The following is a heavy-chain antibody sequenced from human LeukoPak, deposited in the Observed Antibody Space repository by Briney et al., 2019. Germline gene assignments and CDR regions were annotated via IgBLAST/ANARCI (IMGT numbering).Heavy chain of an antibody. CDR3: ARGSVYGYSGYDYFDY. Sequence: PGGSLRLSCAASGFIFSNYGMHWVRQAPGKGLEWVAVISYGGNKKYYADSVRGRFTISSDTSKNTLYLQMNSLRTEDTAVYYCARGSVYGYSGYDYFDYWGQGTLITVSS. J-gene: IGHJ4*02. V-gene: IGHV3-30*03. CDR1: GFIFSNYG. D-gene: IGHD5-12*01. CDR2: ISYGGNKK.